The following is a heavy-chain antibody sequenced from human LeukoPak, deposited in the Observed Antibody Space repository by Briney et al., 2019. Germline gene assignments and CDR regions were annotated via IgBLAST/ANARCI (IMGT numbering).Heavy chain of an antibody. V-gene: IGHV3-23*01. J-gene: IGHJ5*02. CDR2: ISGSGGST. D-gene: IGHD2-8*01. CDR3: AREGQQNGRGAWFDP. Sequence: PGGSLRLSCAASGFTFSSYAMSWVRQAPGKGLEWVSAISGSGGSTYYADSVKGRFTISRDNSKNTLYLQMNSLRSDDTAVYYCAREGQQNGRGAWFDPWGQGTLVTVSS. CDR1: GFTFSSYA.